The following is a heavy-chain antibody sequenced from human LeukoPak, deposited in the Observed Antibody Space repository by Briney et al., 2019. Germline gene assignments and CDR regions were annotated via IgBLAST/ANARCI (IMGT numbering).Heavy chain of an antibody. CDR3: ARDHAGSGRAFDN. Sequence: PGRSLRLSCAVSGFTFSNYGVHWVRQAPGKGLEWVALLSSGGINKHYADSVKGRFIISRDNSMNTLYLQMNSLRAEDTAVYYCARDHAGSGRAFDNWGQGTLVTVSS. D-gene: IGHD2-15*01. CDR2: LSSGGINK. J-gene: IGHJ4*02. CDR1: GFTFSNYG. V-gene: IGHV3-30*03.